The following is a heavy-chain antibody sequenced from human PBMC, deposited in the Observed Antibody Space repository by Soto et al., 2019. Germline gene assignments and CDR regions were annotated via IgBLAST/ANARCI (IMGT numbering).Heavy chain of an antibody. CDR2: ISAYNGNT. J-gene: IGHJ4*02. V-gene: IGHV1-18*04. Sequence: QVQLVQSGAEVKTPWASVKVSCKASGYTFTSYGISWVRQAPGQGLEWMGWISAYNGNTNYAQKLQGRVTMTTDTSTSTEYMELRRLRYDEPAVYYCARGEAGNPPSAWGQGGLVAYSS. CDR3: ARGEAGNPPSA. D-gene: IGHD3-10*01. CDR1: GYTFTSYG.